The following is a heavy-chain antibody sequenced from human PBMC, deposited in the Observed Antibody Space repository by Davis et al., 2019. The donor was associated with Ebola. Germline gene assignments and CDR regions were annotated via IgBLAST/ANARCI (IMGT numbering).Heavy chain of an antibody. J-gene: IGHJ5*02. CDR1: AGSFSGYY. Sequence: MPSETLSLTCAVYAGSFSGYYWSWIRQPPGKGLEWIGEINHSGSTNYNPSLKSRVTISVDTSKNQFSLKLSSVTAADTAVYYCARGGRWLTWGTWGQGTLVTVSS. CDR3: ARGGRWLTWGT. D-gene: IGHD5-24*01. CDR2: INHSGST. V-gene: IGHV4-34*01.